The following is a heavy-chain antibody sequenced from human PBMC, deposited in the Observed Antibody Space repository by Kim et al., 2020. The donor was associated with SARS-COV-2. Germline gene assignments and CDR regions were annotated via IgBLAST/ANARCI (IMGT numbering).Heavy chain of an antibody. J-gene: IGHJ4*02. D-gene: IGHD6-19*01. CDR3: AIYSSGGIFYFVY. Sequence: SVKVSCKASGGTFSSYAISWVRQAPGQGLEWMGGIIPIFGTANYAQKFQGRVTITADESTSTAYMELSSLRSEDTAVYYCAIYSSGGIFYFVYWGQGTLVTVSS. V-gene: IGHV1-69*13. CDR2: IIPIFGTA. CDR1: GGTFSSYA.